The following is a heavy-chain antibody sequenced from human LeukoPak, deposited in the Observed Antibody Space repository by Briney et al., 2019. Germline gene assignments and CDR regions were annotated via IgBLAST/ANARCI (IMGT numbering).Heavy chain of an antibody. Sequence: PSETLSLTCTVSGGSISSYYWSWIRQPPGKGLEWIGYIYYSGSTNYNPSLKGRVTISVDTSKNQFSLKLSSVTAADTAVYYCARHVICGGDCSFPEYWGQGTLVTVSS. CDR3: ARHVICGGDCSFPEY. CDR1: GGSISSYY. V-gene: IGHV4-59*08. J-gene: IGHJ4*02. CDR2: IYYSGST. D-gene: IGHD2-21*02.